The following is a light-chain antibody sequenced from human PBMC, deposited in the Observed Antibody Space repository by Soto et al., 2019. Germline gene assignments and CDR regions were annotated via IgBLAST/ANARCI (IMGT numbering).Light chain of an antibody. J-gene: IGLJ1*01. CDR1: SSDVGGYNA. Sequence: QSVLTQPASVSGSPGQSITISCTGTSSDVGGYNAVSWYQQHPGKAPKLMIFEVSHRPSGASYRFSGSKSGNTASLTISGLQAEDEADYYCGSYATGGVHLFGGGTKVTVL. CDR3: GSYATGGVHL. V-gene: IGLV2-14*01. CDR2: EVS.